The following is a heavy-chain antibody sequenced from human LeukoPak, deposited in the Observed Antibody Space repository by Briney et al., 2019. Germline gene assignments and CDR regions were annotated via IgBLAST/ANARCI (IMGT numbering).Heavy chain of an antibody. CDR3: ARKVGDY. CDR2: INQDASVS. Sequence: PGGSLRLSCAASGFTFSDYWMSWVRQAPGQGLEWVANINQDASVSHYIDSVKGRFTISRDNAKNSLFLQMNRLRAEDTALYYFARKVGDYWGQGTLVTVSS. D-gene: IGHD3-16*01. V-gene: IGHV3-7*01. J-gene: IGHJ4*02. CDR1: GFTFSDYW.